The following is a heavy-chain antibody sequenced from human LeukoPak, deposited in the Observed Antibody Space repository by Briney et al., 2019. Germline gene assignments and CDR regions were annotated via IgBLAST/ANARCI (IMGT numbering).Heavy chain of an antibody. CDR3: AREHSSSSGKAFDY. V-gene: IGHV1-2*02. J-gene: IGHJ4*02. CDR2: INPNSGGT. CDR1: GYTFPGYY. D-gene: IGHD6-6*01. Sequence: AASVKVSCKASGYTFPGYYMHWVRQAPGQGLEWMGWINPNSGGTNYAQKFQGRVTMTRDTSISTAYMELSRLRSDDTAVYYCAREHSSSSGKAFDYWGQGTLVTVSS.